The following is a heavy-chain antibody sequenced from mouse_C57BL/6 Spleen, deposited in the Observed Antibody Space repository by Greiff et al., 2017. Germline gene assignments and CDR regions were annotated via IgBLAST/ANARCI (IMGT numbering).Heavy chain of an antibody. CDR1: GYTFTDYE. V-gene: IGHV1-15*01. Sequence: SGAELVRPGASVTLSCKASGYTFTDYEMHWVKQTPVHGLEWIGAIDPETGGTAYNQKFKGKAILTADKSSSTAYMELRSLTSEDSAVYYCTWGTGTSWFAYWGQGTLVTVSA. D-gene: IGHD4-1*01. CDR2: IDPETGGT. CDR3: TWGTGTSWFAY. J-gene: IGHJ3*01.